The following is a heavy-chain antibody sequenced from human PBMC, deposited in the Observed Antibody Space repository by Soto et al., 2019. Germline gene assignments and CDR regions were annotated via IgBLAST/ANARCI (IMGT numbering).Heavy chain of an antibody. CDR3: ARTVWNYVYFDY. J-gene: IGHJ4*02. CDR1: GDSLRSYY. Sequence: PSETLSLTCSVSGDSLRSYYWSWIRQSPGKGLEWIGYIYYSGSTNYNPSLKSRVTISVDTSKNQFSLKLSSVTAADTAVYYCARTVWNYVYFDYWGQGTLVTVSS. CDR2: IYYSGST. V-gene: IGHV4-59*01. D-gene: IGHD1-7*01.